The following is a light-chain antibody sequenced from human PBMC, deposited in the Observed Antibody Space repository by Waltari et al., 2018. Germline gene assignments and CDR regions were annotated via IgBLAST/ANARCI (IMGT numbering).Light chain of an antibody. J-gene: IGKJ2*01. CDR1: QSVSSY. Sequence: EIVLTQSPATLSLSPGEIATLSCRASQSVSSYLAWYQQKPGQAPRILIYDASNRATGIPARFSGSGSGTDFTLTISSLEPEDFAVYYCQQRSNWLRAYTFGQGTKLEIK. CDR3: QQRSNWLRAYT. CDR2: DAS. V-gene: IGKV3-11*01.